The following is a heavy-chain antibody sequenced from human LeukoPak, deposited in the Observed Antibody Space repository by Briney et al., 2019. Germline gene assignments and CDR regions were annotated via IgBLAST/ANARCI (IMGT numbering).Heavy chain of an antibody. V-gene: IGHV3-23*01. CDR2: ISGSGGST. CDR3: AKDFDKFDY. Sequence: TGGSLRLSCAASGFTFSTYWMHWVRQAPGKGLEWVSGISGSGGSTYYADSVKGRFTISRDNSKNTLYLQMNSLRAEDTALYYCAKDFDKFDYWGQGTLVTVSS. J-gene: IGHJ4*02. CDR1: GFTFSTYW. D-gene: IGHD3-9*01.